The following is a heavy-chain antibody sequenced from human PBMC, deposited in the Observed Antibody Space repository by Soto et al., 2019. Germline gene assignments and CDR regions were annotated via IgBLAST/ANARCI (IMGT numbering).Heavy chain of an antibody. D-gene: IGHD2-8*02. V-gene: IGHV3-48*03. CDR2: ISSSGISI. CDR1: GFSFSSYE. J-gene: IGHJ6*02. Sequence: RLSCAASGFSFSSYEMNWVRQAPGKGLEWVSYISSSGISISYADSVKGRFTISRDNAKNSLYLQMNSLRAEDTAVYYCVTGYYYNYVMDVWGQGTTVTVSS. CDR3: VTGYYYNYVMDV.